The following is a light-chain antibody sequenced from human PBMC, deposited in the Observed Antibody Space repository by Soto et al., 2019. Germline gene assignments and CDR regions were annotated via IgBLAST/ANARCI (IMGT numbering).Light chain of an antibody. CDR3: MQSTQFPLT. V-gene: IGKV2-24*01. CDR1: QSLVHSDGDSF. J-gene: IGKJ4*01. CDR2: KIS. Sequence: IVMTQTPLSSPVTLGQPASISCRSVQSLVHSDGDSFVSWLQQRPGQPPRLLIYKISNRLSGVPDRFSGSGAGTDFTLKVSRVEAEDVVVYYCMQSTQFPLTFGGGTMVEI.